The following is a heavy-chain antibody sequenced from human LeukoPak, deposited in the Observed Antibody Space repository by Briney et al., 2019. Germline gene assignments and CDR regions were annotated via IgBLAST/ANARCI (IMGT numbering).Heavy chain of an antibody. CDR2: ISSSSSYI. J-gene: IGHJ2*01. CDR1: GFTFSSYS. CDR3: ARDRAPTTVTTRKWYFDL. V-gene: IGHV3-21*01. D-gene: IGHD4-17*01. Sequence: GGSLRLSCAASGFTFSSYSMNWVRQAPGKGLEWVSSISSSSSYIYYADSVKGRFTTSRDNAKNSLYLQMNSLRAEDTAVYYCARDRAPTTVTTRKWYFDLWGRGTLVTVSS.